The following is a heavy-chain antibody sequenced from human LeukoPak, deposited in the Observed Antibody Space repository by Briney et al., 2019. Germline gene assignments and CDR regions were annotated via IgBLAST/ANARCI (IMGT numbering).Heavy chain of an antibody. CDR1: GFTFSGSA. CDR3: TKPLSSGWYLNYIDY. Sequence: GGSLRPSCAASGFTFSGSAMHWVRQASGKGLEWVGRIRSKANSYATAYAASVKGRFTISRDESKNTAYLQMNSLKTDDTAVYYCTKPLSSGWYLNYIDYWGQGTLVTVSS. V-gene: IGHV3-73*01. CDR2: IRSKANSYAT. J-gene: IGHJ4*02. D-gene: IGHD6-19*01.